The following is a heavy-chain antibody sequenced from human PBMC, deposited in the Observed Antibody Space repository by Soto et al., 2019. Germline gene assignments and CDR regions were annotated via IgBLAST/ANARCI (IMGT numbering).Heavy chain of an antibody. CDR1: GYSFTSYW. CDR2: IDPSDSYT. V-gene: IGHV5-10-1*01. D-gene: IGHD3-3*01. CDR3: ARLRFWSGYYTGPRNYYYYYGMDV. J-gene: IGHJ6*02. Sequence: GESLKISCNGSGYSFTSYWISWVRQMPGKGLEWMGRIDPSDSYTNYSPSFQGHVTISADKSISTAYLQWSSLKASDTAMYYCARLRFWSGYYTGPRNYYYYYGMDVWGQGTTVTVSS.